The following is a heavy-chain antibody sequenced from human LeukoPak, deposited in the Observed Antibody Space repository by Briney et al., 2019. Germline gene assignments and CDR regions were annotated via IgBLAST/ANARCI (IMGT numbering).Heavy chain of an antibody. Sequence: GGSLRLSCAASGFTFSSYWLSWVREAPGKGLEWVANIKHDGSDKHHMDSVKGRFTISRHNAKNSLYLKMNSLRRGDTGVYLCARDSSIFGVFWGQGTLVTVSS. V-gene: IGHV3-7*01. D-gene: IGHD3-3*01. CDR2: IKHDGSDK. CDR1: GFTFSSYW. J-gene: IGHJ4*02. CDR3: ARDSSIFGVF.